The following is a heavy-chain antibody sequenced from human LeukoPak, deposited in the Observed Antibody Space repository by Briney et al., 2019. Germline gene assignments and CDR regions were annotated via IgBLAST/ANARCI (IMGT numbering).Heavy chain of an antibody. V-gene: IGHV4-38-2*01. Sequence: SDTLSLTCAVSGYSINSLYSWTWLRPRPGNGLECIGNIYHSGYAYYNPSLKSLLTISLDASKNQFYVRLSSVTEADTAVYYCARNSSLTTLKGGWFDPWGQGTLVTVSS. CDR3: ARNSSLTTLKGGWFDP. J-gene: IGHJ5*02. CDR2: IYHSGYA. CDR1: GYSINSLYS. D-gene: IGHD4-11*01.